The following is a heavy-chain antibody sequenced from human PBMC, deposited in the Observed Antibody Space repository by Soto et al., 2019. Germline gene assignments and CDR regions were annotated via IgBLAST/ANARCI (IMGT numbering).Heavy chain of an antibody. CDR2: IDPSDSQT. Sequence: GESLKISCKGSGCSFAGYWITWVRQKPGKGLEWMGRIDPSDSQTYYSPSFRGHVTISATKSITTVFLQWSSLRASDTAMYYCARQIYDSDTGPNFRYYFDSWGQGTPVTVSS. J-gene: IGHJ4*02. D-gene: IGHD3-22*01. CDR3: ARQIYDSDTGPNFRYYFDS. CDR1: GCSFAGYW. V-gene: IGHV5-10-1*01.